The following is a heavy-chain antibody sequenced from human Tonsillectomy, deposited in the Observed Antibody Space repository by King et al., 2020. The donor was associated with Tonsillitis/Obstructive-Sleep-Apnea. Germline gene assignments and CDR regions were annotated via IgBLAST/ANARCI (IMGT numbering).Heavy chain of an antibody. CDR2: ISSDGGNK. CDR3: ARGGSYLHD. J-gene: IGHJ4*02. Sequence: VQLVESGGGVVQPGRSLRLSCAASEFSSIYYSMHWVRQAPGKGLEWVSVISSDGGNKYYADSVKGRFTISRDNSKNTLYLQMNGLRAEDTAVYYCARGGSYLHDWGQGTLVTVSS. D-gene: IGHD1-26*01. CDR1: EFSSIYYS. V-gene: IGHV3-30*04.